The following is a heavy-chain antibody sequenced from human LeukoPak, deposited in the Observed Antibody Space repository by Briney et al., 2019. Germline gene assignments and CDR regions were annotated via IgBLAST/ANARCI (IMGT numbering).Heavy chain of an antibody. D-gene: IGHD1-7*01. J-gene: IGHJ4*02. V-gene: IGHV3-48*01. CDR1: GFTFSSYS. CDR2: ISSSSSTI. CDR3: ARRSPVPDNWNYFALGD. Sequence: GGSLRLSCAASGFTFSSYSMNWVRQAPGKGLEWVSYISSSSSTIYYADSVKGRFTISRDNAKNSLYLQMNSLRAEDTAVYYCARRSPVPDNWNYFALGDWGQGTLVTVSS.